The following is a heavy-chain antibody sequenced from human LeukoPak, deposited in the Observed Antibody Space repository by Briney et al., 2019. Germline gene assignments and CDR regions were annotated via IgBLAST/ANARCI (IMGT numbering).Heavy chain of an antibody. D-gene: IGHD6-13*01. Sequence: PGGSLRLSCAASGFTFSSYSMNWVRQAPGKGLEWVSSISSSSSYIYYADSVKGRFTISRDNAKNTLYLQMNSLRADDTALYYCARETQQRQLSNPFEIWGQGTMVTVSS. CDR1: GFTFSSYS. J-gene: IGHJ3*02. V-gene: IGHV3-21*01. CDR2: ISSSSSYI. CDR3: ARETQQRQLSNPFEI.